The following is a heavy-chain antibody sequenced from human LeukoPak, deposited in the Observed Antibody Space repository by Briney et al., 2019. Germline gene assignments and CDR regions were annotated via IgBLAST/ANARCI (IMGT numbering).Heavy chain of an antibody. CDR1: GFTFSSYA. CDR3: AAYCSSTSCYVRSYYYYYGMDV. Sequence: GGSLRLSCAASGFTFSSYAMSWVRQAPGKGLEWVSAISGSGGSTYYADSVKGRFTIFRDNSKNTLYLQMNSLRAEDTAVYYCAAYCSSTSCYVRSYYYYYGMDVWGQGTTVTVSS. V-gene: IGHV3-23*01. CDR2: ISGSGGST. J-gene: IGHJ6*02. D-gene: IGHD2-2*01.